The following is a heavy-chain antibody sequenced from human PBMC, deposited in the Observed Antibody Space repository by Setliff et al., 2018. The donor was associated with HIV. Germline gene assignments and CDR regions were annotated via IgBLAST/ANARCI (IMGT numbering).Heavy chain of an antibody. D-gene: IGHD6-19*01. Sequence: SGPTLVNPTQTLTLTCTFSGFSLSTNGVGVGWIRQPPGKALEWLALNYWDADKRYSPSLKNRLTITKDTSKNQVLLTMTNMDPLDTATYYCAHNHLAVAGSHYFDYWGQGTLVTVSS. V-gene: IGHV2-5*02. J-gene: IGHJ4*02. CDR2: NYWDADK. CDR3: AHNHLAVAGSHYFDY. CDR1: GFSLSTNGVG.